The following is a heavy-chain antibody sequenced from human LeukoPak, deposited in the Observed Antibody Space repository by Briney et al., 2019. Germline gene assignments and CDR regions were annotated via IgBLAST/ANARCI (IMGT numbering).Heavy chain of an antibody. CDR2: ISMSGGST. J-gene: IGHJ4*02. Sequence: GGSLRLSCAASGVTFTNYAMTGGRQAPGKGLEGVSGISMSGGSTDYADSVKGRFTISRDNSKNTLYLQMNSLRAEDTAVYYCAKVPAGNKVECWGQGTLVTVSS. CDR3: AKVPAGNKVEC. CDR1: GVTFTNYA. V-gene: IGHV3-23*01. D-gene: IGHD6-19*01.